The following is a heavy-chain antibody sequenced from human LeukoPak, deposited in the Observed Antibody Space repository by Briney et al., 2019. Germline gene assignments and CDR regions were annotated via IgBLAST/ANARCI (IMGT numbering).Heavy chain of an antibody. CDR3: AKAGRGGSGWYIDY. D-gene: IGHD6-19*01. V-gene: IGHV3-74*01. Sequence: GGSLRLSCAASGNYWMHWVRQAPGKGLVWVSHINSDGSWTTYVDSVKGRFTISRDNSKNTLYLQMNSLRAEDTAVYYCAKAGRGGSGWYIDYWGQGTLVTVSS. CDR2: INSDGSWT. J-gene: IGHJ4*02. CDR1: GNYW.